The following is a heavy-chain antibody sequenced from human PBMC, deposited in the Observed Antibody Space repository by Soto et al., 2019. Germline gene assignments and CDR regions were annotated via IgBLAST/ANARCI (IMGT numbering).Heavy chain of an antibody. D-gene: IGHD4-17*01. J-gene: IGHJ4*02. CDR3: AKKRWTTVTPIDY. CDR1: GFTFSSYA. CDR2: ISGSGGST. Sequence: EVQLLESGGGLVQPGGSLRLSCAASGFTFSSYAISWVRQAPGKGLEWVSAISGSGGSTYYADSVKGRFTISRDNSKNTLYMQMNSLRAEDTAVYYCAKKRWTTVTPIDYWGQGTLVTVSS. V-gene: IGHV3-23*01.